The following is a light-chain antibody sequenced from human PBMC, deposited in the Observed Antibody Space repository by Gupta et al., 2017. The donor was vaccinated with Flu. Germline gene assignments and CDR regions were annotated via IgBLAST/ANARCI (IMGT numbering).Light chain of an antibody. V-gene: IGKV3-11*01. CDR1: QSVSSY. J-gene: IGKJ1*01. CDR2: DAS. CDR3: QQRSSWPKT. Sequence: PATLSLSPGERATLSCRASQSVSSYLAWYQQQPGQAPRLLIYDASNRATGIPARFSGSGSGTDFTLTISSLEPEDFAVYYCQQRSSWPKTFGQGTKVEIK.